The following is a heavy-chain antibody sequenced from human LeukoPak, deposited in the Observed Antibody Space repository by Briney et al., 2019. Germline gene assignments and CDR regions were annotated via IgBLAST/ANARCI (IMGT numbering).Heavy chain of an antibody. CDR3: ARAVAGAVAGTSDY. CDR2: IYYSGST. D-gene: IGHD6-19*01. J-gene: IGHJ4*02. V-gene: IGHV4-31*03. CDR1: GGSISSGGYY. Sequence: SETLSLTCTVSGGSISSGGYYWSWIRQHPGKGLEWIGYIYYSGSTYYNPSLKSRVTISVDTSKNQFSLKLSSVTAADTAVYHCARAVAGAVAGTSDYWGQGTLVTVSS.